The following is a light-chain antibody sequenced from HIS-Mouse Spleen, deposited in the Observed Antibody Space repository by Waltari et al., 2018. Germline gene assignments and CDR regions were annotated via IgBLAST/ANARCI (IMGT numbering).Light chain of an antibody. Sequence: SYVLTQPPSVSVAPGKTARITCGGNNIGSKSVHWYQQKPGQAPVLVGYDDSDRPSGIPERFSGSNSGNTATLTISRVEAGDEADYYCQVWDSSSDLVVFGGGTKLTVL. V-gene: IGLV3-21*03. J-gene: IGLJ2*01. CDR3: QVWDSSSDLVV. CDR1: NIGSKS. CDR2: DDS.